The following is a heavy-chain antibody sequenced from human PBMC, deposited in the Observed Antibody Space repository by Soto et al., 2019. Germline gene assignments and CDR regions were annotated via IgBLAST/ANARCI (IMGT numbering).Heavy chain of an antibody. Sequence: QVQLVQSGAEVKKPGASVKVSCKVSGYTLTELSMHWVRQAPGKGLEWMGGFDPEDGETIYAQKFQGRVTMTEDTSTDTAYMELSSLRSEDTAVYYCATAPLGYCSGGSCYSLPPGAFDIWGQGTMVTVSS. CDR2: FDPEDGET. D-gene: IGHD2-15*01. V-gene: IGHV1-24*01. CDR1: GYTLTELS. J-gene: IGHJ3*02. CDR3: ATAPLGYCSGGSCYSLPPGAFDI.